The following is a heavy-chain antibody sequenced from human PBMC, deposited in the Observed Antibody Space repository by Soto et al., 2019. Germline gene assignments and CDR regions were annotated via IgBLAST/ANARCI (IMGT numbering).Heavy chain of an antibody. CDR2: ISATGTT. J-gene: IGHJ3*01. D-gene: IGHD7-27*01. Sequence: QVQLQESGPGLVEPSETLSLTCTVSGDSMSSDYWSWIRQSAEKGLEWIGRISATGTTTYIPSLKSRISLSVDTSKNQFSLNLKFVTAADTAVYFCARDHSGAADFWGQGTVVTVS. CDR3: ARDHSGAADF. CDR1: GDSMSSDY. V-gene: IGHV4-4*07.